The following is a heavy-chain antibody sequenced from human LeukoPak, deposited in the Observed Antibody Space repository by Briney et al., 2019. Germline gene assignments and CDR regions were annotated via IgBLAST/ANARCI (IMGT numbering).Heavy chain of an antibody. V-gene: IGHV1-8*01. CDR1: GYTFTSYD. CDR3: ARYCSSTSCYDAFDI. Sequence: ASVKVSFKASGYTFTSYDINWVRQATGQGLEWMGWMNPNSGNTGYAQKFQGRVTMTRNTSISTAYMELSSLRSEDTAVYYCARYCSSTSCYDAFDIWGQGTMVTVSS. J-gene: IGHJ3*02. CDR2: MNPNSGNT. D-gene: IGHD2-2*01.